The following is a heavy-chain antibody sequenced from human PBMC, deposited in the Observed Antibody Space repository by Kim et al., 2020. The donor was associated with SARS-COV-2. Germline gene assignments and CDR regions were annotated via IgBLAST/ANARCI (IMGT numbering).Heavy chain of an antibody. CDR3: AAATGRGAQYGMDV. J-gene: IGHJ6*02. D-gene: IGHD6-25*01. V-gene: IGHV4-4*07. Sequence: NPSRRSRVTMSVDTSKNQFSLKLSSVTAADTAVYYCAAATGRGAQYGMDVWGQGTTVTVSS.